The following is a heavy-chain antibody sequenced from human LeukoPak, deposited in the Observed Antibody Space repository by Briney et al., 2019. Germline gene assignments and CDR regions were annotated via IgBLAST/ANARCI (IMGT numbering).Heavy chain of an antibody. CDR1: GYTFTSYY. J-gene: IGHJ4*02. D-gene: IGHD6-19*01. Sequence: GASVKVSCKASGYTFTSYYMHWVRQAPGQGLEWMGIINPSGGSTSYAQKFQGRVTMTRDTSTSTVYMELSSLRSEDTAVYYCARAEPPYSSDWYEVHGRYYFDYWGQGTLVTVSS. V-gene: IGHV1-46*01. CDR2: INPSGGST. CDR3: ARAEPPYSSDWYEVHGRYYFDY.